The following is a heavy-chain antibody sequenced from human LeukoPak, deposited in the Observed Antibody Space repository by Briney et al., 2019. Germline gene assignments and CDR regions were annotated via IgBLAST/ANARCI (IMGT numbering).Heavy chain of an antibody. CDR3: TLTTFGVVYYFDY. CDR1: GFTSSSYA. Sequence: PGGSLRPSCATSGFTSSSYAMHWVRQAPGKGLEWVALISYDGINQYYADSVKGRFIISRDNSKNTLYLQLNSLRLEDTAVYYCTLTTFGVVYYFDYWGQGTLVTVSS. CDR2: ISYDGINQ. V-gene: IGHV3-30*04. J-gene: IGHJ4*02. D-gene: IGHD1/OR15-1a*01.